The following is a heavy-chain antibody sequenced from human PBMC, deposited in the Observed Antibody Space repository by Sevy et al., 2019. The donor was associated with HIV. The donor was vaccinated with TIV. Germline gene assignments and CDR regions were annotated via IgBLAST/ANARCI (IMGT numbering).Heavy chain of an antibody. V-gene: IGHV1-18*01. J-gene: IGHJ4*02. CDR3: ARDDCSSLSCHGSLLY. Sequence: ASVKVSCKASGYTFTSYGISWVRQAPGQGLEWMGWISTFNVNTNNAQKFQGRVTITTDTSTSTAYMELTSLRSDDTAVYYCARDDCSSLSCHGSLLYWGQGTLVTVSS. CDR2: ISTFNVNT. D-gene: IGHD2-2*01. CDR1: GYTFTSYG.